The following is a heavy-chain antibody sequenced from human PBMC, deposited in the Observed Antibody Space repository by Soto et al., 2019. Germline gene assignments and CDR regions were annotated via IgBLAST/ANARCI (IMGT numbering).Heavy chain of an antibody. CDR3: AGLSRTMTTIFDY. CDR2: VHYSGST. V-gene: IGHV4-39*01. CDR1: DGSISRSTFY. D-gene: IGHD4-17*01. J-gene: IGHJ4*02. Sequence: SETLSLTCTVSDGSISRSTFYWGWIRQPPGKGLEWIGSVHYSGSTYYNPSLKSRVTISIDTSKNQFSLKLSSVTAADTAVYYCAGLSRTMTTIFDYWGQGTLVTVSS.